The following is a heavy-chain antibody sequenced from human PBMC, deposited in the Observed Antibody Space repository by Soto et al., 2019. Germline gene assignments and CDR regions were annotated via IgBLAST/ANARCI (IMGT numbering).Heavy chain of an antibody. CDR1: GFTVSSNY. CDR3: TTDPSITMVRGVISDAFDI. CDR2: IKSKTDGGTT. V-gene: IGHV3-15*01. J-gene: IGHJ3*02. Sequence: GGSLRLSCAASGFTVSSNYMSWVRQAPGKGLEWVGRIKSKTDGGTTDYAAPVKGRFTISRDDSKNTLYLQMNSLKTEDTAVYYCTTDPSITMVRGVISDAFDIWGQGTMVTVSS. D-gene: IGHD3-10*01.